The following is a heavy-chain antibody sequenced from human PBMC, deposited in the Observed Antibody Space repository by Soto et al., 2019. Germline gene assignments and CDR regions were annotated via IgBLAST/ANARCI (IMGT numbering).Heavy chain of an antibody. D-gene: IGHD1-26*01. Sequence: SETLSLTCTVSGGSIISDYWSWIRQPPGKGLEWIGYISYSGSTNYNPSLKSLVTISVDTSKNQFSLKLFSVTAADSAVYYCARVLSGSSLFDYWGQGTLVTVSS. CDR2: ISYSGST. CDR3: ARVLSGSSLFDY. J-gene: IGHJ4*02. V-gene: IGHV4-59*01. CDR1: GGSIISDY.